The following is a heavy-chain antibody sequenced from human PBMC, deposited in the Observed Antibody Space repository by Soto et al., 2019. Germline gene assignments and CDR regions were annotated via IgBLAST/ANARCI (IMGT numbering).Heavy chain of an antibody. D-gene: IGHD6-6*01. V-gene: IGHV5-10-1*01. J-gene: IGHJ6*02. CDR1: GYSFTSYW. Sequence: PGESLKISCKGSGYSFTSYWISWVRQMPGKGLEWMGRIDPSDSYTNYSPSFQGHVTISADKSISTAYLQWSSLKASDTAMYYCAGQIAARPDYPYYYYGMDVWGQGTTVTVSS. CDR3: AGQIAARPDYPYYYYGMDV. CDR2: IDPSDSYT.